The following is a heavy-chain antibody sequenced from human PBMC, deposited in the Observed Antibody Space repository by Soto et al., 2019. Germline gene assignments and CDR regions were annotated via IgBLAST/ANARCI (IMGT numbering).Heavy chain of an antibody. CDR2: TMPILGTV. J-gene: IGHJ4*02. Sequence: QVQLVQSGAEVKEPGSSVKVSCKTSGDTFSSYAFNWVRQAPGQGLEWMGGTMPILGTVDYAQKFQGRVTITADESTRSSYMELSGLRSDDTAVYYCTRGESSDTGDYWGQGTLVTVSS. V-gene: IGHV1-69*01. D-gene: IGHD3-22*01. CDR1: GDTFSSYA. CDR3: TRGESSDTGDY.